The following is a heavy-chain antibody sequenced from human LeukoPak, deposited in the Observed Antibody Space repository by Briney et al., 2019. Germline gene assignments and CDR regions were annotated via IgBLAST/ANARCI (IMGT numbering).Heavy chain of an antibody. CDR1: GGSISSYY. D-gene: IGHD3-10*01. CDR3: ARDRGVSQSYFDY. J-gene: IGHJ4*02. Sequence: SETLSLTCTVSGGSISSYYWSWIRQPPGKGLEWIGYIYYSGSTNYNPSLKSRVTISVDTSKNQFSLKLSSVTAADTAVYYCARDRGVSQSYFDYWGQGTLVTVSS. CDR2: IYYSGST. V-gene: IGHV4-59*12.